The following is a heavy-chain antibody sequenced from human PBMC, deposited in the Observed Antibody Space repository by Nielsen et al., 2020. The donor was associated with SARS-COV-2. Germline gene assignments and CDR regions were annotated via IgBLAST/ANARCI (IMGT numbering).Heavy chain of an antibody. D-gene: IGHD7-27*01. CDR3: TRDGHHWDLDN. CDR1: GFTFSNYW. V-gene: IGHV3-74*01. Sequence: GGSLRLSCAASGFTFSNYWMHWVRQAPGKGLVWVAHVSMDGRGTNYADSVKGRFTISRDNAENTLHLDMSSLRVGDSAVYYCTRDGHHWDLDNWGQGALVTVSS. CDR2: VSMDGRGT. J-gene: IGHJ4*02.